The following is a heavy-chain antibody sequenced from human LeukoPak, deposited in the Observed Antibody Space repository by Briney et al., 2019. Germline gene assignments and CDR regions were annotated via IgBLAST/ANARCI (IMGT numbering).Heavy chain of an antibody. CDR3: ARWWSWGSYDAYYFDY. D-gene: IGHD1-26*01. J-gene: IGHJ4*02. CDR1: GITFGDYV. Sequence: GGSLRLSCTASGITFGDYVMSWFRQAPGKGLEWVGFIRGKAYGGTTEYAASVKGRFTISRDDSKSIAYLQMNSLKTEDTAVYYCARWWSWGSYDAYYFDYWGQGTLVTVSS. V-gene: IGHV3-49*03. CDR2: IRGKAYGGTT.